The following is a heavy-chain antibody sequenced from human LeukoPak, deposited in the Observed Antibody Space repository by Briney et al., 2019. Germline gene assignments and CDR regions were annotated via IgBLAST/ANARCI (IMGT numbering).Heavy chain of an antibody. J-gene: IGHJ4*02. CDR1: GFIFSSNA. D-gene: IGHD3-22*01. V-gene: IGHV3-30*01. CDR3: AKGSNYYDSSGLDS. CDR2: ISTDGRDK. Sequence: GGSLRLSCAVSGFIFSSNAMHWVRQAPGEGLEWVAVISTDGRDKHHADSVKGRFTISRDNSKNTLFLQMNSLRVEDTAIYYCAKGSNYYDSSGLDSWGQGTLVTVAS.